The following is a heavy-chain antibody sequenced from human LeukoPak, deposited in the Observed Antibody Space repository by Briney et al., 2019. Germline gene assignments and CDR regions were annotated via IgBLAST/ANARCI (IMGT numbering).Heavy chain of an antibody. CDR3: AKVPVHDY. Sequence: PGGSLRLSCAASGFTFSNYAIHWVRQAPGKGLEWVALISFDGTNKYYADSVKGRFTISRDNSKDTLYLLMNSLTAEDTAVYYCAKVPVHDYWGQGTLVTVSS. CDR1: GFTFSNYA. J-gene: IGHJ4*02. D-gene: IGHD1-1*01. V-gene: IGHV3-30-3*01. CDR2: ISFDGTNK.